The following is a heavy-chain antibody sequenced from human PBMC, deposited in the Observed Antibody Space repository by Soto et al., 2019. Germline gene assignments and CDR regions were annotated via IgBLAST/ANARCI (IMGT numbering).Heavy chain of an antibody. Sequence: QVQLHQSGPGLLRPSETLSLTCSVSNYVITSGYFWGWVRQPPGKGLEWIGSIFHTGGTYYSPSFKSRVTIPMDTSKNQLSLRLTSVTAADTAVYYCARSRGMTPPNWFDPWGQGALVTVSS. CDR1: NYVITSGYF. D-gene: IGHD2-2*01. V-gene: IGHV4-38-2*01. CDR3: ARSRGMTPPNWFDP. J-gene: IGHJ5*02. CDR2: IFHTGGT.